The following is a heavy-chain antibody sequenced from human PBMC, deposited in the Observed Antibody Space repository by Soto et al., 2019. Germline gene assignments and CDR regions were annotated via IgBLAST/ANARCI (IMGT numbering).Heavy chain of an antibody. D-gene: IGHD2-15*01. CDR3: ARDRSATATMDV. CDR2: IFYSGST. CDR1: GGSFSSGDYY. J-gene: IGHJ6*02. Sequence: SETLSLTCTVSGGSFSSGDYYWSWIRQPPGKGLEWIGYIFYSGSTYYNPSLKSRVTISVDTSRNQFSLKLTSVTAADTAVYFCARDRSATATMDVWGQGTTVTVSS. V-gene: IGHV4-30-4*01.